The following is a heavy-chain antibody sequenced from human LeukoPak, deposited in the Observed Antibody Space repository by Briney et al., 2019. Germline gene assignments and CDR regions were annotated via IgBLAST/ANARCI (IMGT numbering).Heavy chain of an antibody. D-gene: IGHD3-22*01. J-gene: IGHJ4*02. CDR1: GFTFSSYS. CDR2: ISSSSSYI. V-gene: IGHV3-21*01. Sequence: GGSLRLSCAASGFTFSSYSMNWVRQAPGKGLEWVSSISSSSSYIYYADSAKGRFTISRDNAKNSLYLQMNSLRAEDTAVYYCARDAIYYDSSGSFDYWGQGTLVTVSS. CDR3: ARDAIYYDSSGSFDY.